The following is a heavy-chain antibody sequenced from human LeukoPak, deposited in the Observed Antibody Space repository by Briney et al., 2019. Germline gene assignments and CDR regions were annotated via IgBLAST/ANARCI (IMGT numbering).Heavy chain of an antibody. CDR1: GFTVSSNY. Sequence: GGSLRLSCAASGFTVSSNYMSWVRQAPGRGLEWVSVIYSGGSTDYADSVKGRFTISRDNSKNTLYLQMNSLRAEDTAVYYCALQNDSSPFDYWGQGTLVTVSS. CDR3: ALQNDSSPFDY. J-gene: IGHJ4*02. V-gene: IGHV3-53*01. CDR2: IYSGGST. D-gene: IGHD3-22*01.